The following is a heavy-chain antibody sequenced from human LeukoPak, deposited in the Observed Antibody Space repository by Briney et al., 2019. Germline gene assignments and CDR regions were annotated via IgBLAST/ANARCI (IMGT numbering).Heavy chain of an antibody. CDR1: GYTFTGHY. CDR3: TRATRTYYYDSSGFPARFDP. D-gene: IGHD3-22*01. V-gene: IGHV1-2*02. Sequence: ASVKVSCKASGYTFTGHYIHWVRQATGQGLEWMGWINPNSGDTNYAQKFQGRVTMTRDTSISTAYMELSRLTSDDTAVYYCTRATRTYYYDSSGFPARFDPWGQGTLVTVSS. CDR2: INPNSGDT. J-gene: IGHJ5*02.